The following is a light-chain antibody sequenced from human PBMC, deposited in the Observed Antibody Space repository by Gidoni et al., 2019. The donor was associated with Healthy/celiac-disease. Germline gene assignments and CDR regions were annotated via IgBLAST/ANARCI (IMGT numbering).Light chain of an antibody. CDR2: KAS. CDR3: QQYTRYPT. J-gene: IGKJ1*01. CDR1: QSISSW. Sequence: DIQMTQSPSTLSASVGDRVTITCRASQSISSWLAWYQQKPGKAPKLLIYKASSLERGVPSRFSGSGSGTEFTLTIRSLQPADFATYYRQQYTRYPTFGPGTKVEIK. V-gene: IGKV1-5*03.